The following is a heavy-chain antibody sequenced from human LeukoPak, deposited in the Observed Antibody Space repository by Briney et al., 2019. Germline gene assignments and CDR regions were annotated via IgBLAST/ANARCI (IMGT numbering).Heavy chain of an antibody. CDR2: TYFRSRWYN. D-gene: IGHD1-14*01. Sequence: SQTLSLTCAISGDSVSSINGAWNWIRQSPSRGLEWLGRTYFRSRWYNEFAESLKGRMTIDPDTSKNQFSLQLTSVTPEDTAVYYCARDLGNTGRYTFDYWGQGTLVTVSS. CDR3: ARDLGNTGRYTFDY. J-gene: IGHJ4*02. CDR1: GDSVSSINGA. V-gene: IGHV6-1*01.